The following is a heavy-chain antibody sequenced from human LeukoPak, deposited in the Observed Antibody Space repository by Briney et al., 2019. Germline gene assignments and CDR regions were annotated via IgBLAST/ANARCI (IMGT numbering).Heavy chain of an antibody. J-gene: IGHJ4*02. V-gene: IGHV1-2*02. D-gene: IGHD1-26*01. CDR1: RYTFTGYY. CDR3: ARALVGATPFDY. Sequence: ASVKVSCKASRYTFTGYYMHWVRQAPGQGLEWMGWINPNSGGTNYAQKFQGRVTMTRDTSISTAYMELSRLRSDDTAVYYCARALVGATPFDYWGQGTWSPSPQ. CDR2: INPNSGGT.